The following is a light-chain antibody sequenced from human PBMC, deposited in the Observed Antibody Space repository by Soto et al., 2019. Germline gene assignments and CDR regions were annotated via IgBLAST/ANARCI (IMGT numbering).Light chain of an antibody. CDR2: EVT. Sequence: QSALAQPASVYGSPGQSITISCAGTNRDVGGYNYVSWYQQYPGKAPKLIIYEVTYRPSGVSNRFSGSKSGNTASLTISGLQADDEADYYCSSYSSSSALDVIFGGGTKLTVL. J-gene: IGLJ2*01. V-gene: IGLV2-14*01. CDR1: NRDVGGYNY. CDR3: SSYSSSSALDVI.